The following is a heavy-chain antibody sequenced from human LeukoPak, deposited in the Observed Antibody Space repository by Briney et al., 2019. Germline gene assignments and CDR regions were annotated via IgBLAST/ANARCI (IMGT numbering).Heavy chain of an antibody. J-gene: IGHJ2*01. CDR3: TRAGNYGYYWYFDL. Sequence: SQTLSLTCAISGDSVSSNSVTWNWIRQSPSRGLEWLGRTYYRSKWYNDYAVSVKSRITINPDTSKNQFSLQLNSVTPEDTAVYYCTRAGNYGYYWYFDLWGRGTLVTVSS. V-gene: IGHV6-1*01. D-gene: IGHD3-10*01. CDR1: GDSVSSNSVT. CDR2: TYYRSKWYN.